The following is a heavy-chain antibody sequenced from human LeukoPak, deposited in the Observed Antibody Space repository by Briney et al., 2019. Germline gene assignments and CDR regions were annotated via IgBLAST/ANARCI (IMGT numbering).Heavy chain of an antibody. D-gene: IGHD3-3*01. Sequence: GGSLRLSCAASGFTFSSFWMSWVRQAPGKGLEWVANVKRDGSEKYYVDSLKGRFTISRDNAKNSLHLEMNSLTVEDTAVYYCAKYDVWSGFSYDCWGQGTLVTVSS. CDR3: AKYDVWSGFSYDC. CDR2: VKRDGSEK. J-gene: IGHJ4*02. CDR1: GFTFSSFW. V-gene: IGHV3-7*01.